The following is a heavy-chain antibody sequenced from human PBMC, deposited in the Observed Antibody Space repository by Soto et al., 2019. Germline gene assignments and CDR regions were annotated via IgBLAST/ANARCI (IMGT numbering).Heavy chain of an antibody. J-gene: IGHJ6*02. Sequence: GGSLRLSCAASGFTFSSYGMHWVRQAPGKGLEWVAVISYDGSNKYYADSVKGRFTISRDNSKNTLYLQMNSLRAEDTAVYYCAKDISPYYDFWSGYYTARYYYYGMDVWGQGTTVTVSS. V-gene: IGHV3-30*18. CDR2: ISYDGSNK. CDR1: GFTFSSYG. CDR3: AKDISPYYDFWSGYYTARYYYYGMDV. D-gene: IGHD3-3*01.